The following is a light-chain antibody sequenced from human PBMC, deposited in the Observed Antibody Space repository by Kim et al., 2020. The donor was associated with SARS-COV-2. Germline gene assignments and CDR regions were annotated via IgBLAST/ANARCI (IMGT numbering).Light chain of an antibody. V-gene: IGLV2-14*03. J-gene: IGLJ1*01. Sequence: QSALTQPASVSGSPGQSITISCTGTSSDVGGYDYVSWYQQHPGKAPKLMIYDVSNRPSGVSNRFSGSKSGNTASLTISGLHTEDEADYYCNSYTSSSTGVFGTGTKVTVL. CDR3: NSYTSSSTGV. CDR1: SSDVGGYDY. CDR2: DVS.